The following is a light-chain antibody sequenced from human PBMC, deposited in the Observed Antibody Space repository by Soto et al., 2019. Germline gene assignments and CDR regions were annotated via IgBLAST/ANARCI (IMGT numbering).Light chain of an antibody. CDR2: AAS. V-gene: IGKV1-39*01. J-gene: IGKJ5*01. Sequence: DIQMTQSRFSLSASVGDRVTITCRASQSISSYLNWYQQKPGKAPKLLIYAASSLQSGVPSRFSGSGSGTDFTLTISSLQPEDFATHYCQQSYSTPITFGQVTRLEIK. CDR3: QQSYSTPIT. CDR1: QSISSY.